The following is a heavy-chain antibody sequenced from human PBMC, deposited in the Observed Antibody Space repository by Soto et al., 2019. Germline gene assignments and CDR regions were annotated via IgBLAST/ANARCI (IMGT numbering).Heavy chain of an antibody. CDR3: ARDLLVPAAMYDYYYYYMDV. Sequence: ASVKVSCKASGYTFTSYGIIWVRQAPGQGLEWMGWISAYNGNTNYAQKLQGRVTMTTDTSTSTAYMELRSLRSDDTAVYYCARDLLVPAAMYDYYYYYMDVWGKGTTVTVSS. D-gene: IGHD2-2*01. CDR1: GYTFTSYG. CDR2: ISAYNGNT. J-gene: IGHJ6*03. V-gene: IGHV1-18*01.